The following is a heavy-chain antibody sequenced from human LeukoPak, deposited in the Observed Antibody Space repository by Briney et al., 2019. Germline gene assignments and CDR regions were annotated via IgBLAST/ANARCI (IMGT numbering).Heavy chain of an antibody. CDR2: ISAYNGNT. CDR1: GYTFTSYG. V-gene: IGHV1-18*01. J-gene: IGHJ4*02. D-gene: IGHD3-3*01. CDR3: ARDFWTYYDFWSGYSAFDY. Sequence: GASVTVSCKASGYTFTSYGISWVRQAPGQGLEWMGRISAYNGNTNYAQKLQGRVTMTTDTSTSTAYMELRSLRSDDTAVYYCARDFWTYYDFWSGYSAFDYWGQGTLVTVSS.